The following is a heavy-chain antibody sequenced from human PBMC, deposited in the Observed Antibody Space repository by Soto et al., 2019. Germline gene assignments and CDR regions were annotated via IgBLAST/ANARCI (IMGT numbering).Heavy chain of an antibody. D-gene: IGHD5-18*01. V-gene: IGHV3-30-3*01. J-gene: IGHJ4*02. Sequence: QVQLVESGGGVVQPGRSLRLSCAASGFTFSSYTMHWVRQAPGKGLEWVAVISYDGSSKYYADSVKGGFTISRDNSKNTLYLQMNSLTAEDTAVYYCARGVQLWLDYFDYWGQGTLVTVSS. CDR3: ARGVQLWLDYFDY. CDR1: GFTFSSYT. CDR2: ISYDGSSK.